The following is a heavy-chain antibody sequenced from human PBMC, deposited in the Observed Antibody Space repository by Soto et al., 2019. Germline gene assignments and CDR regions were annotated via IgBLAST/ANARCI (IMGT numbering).Heavy chain of an antibody. CDR2: IYYSGST. V-gene: IGHV4-31*03. D-gene: IGHD3-16*01. CDR1: GGSISSGGYY. Sequence: SETLSLTCTVSGGSISSGGYYWSWIRQHPGKGLEWIGYIYYSGSTYYNPSLKSRVTISVDTSKNQFSLKLSSVTAADTAVYYCASSPGGGRQPGSYYYGMDVWGQGTTVTVSS. CDR3: ASSPGGGRQPGSYYYGMDV. J-gene: IGHJ6*02.